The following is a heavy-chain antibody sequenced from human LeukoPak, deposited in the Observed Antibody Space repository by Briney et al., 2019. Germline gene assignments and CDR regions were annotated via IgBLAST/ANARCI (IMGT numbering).Heavy chain of an antibody. J-gene: IGHJ3*02. CDR3: ARDRDSSSWYQRDAFDI. D-gene: IGHD6-13*01. CDR1: GYTFTGYY. V-gene: IGHV1-2*02. Sequence: GASVKVSCKASGYTFTGYYMHWVRQAPGQGLEWIGWINPNSGGTNYAQKFQGRVTMTRDTSISTAYMELSRLRSDDTAVYYCARDRDSSSWYQRDAFDIWGQGTMVTVSS. CDR2: INPNSGGT.